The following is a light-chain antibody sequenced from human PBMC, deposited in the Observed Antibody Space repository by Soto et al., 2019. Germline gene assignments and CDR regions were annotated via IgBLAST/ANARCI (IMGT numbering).Light chain of an antibody. CDR3: QQYGSSPLYT. CDR2: GAS. Sequence: EIVLTQSPGTLSLSPGERATLSCRASQSVSSSYLAWYQQKPGQAPRLLIYGASNRATGIPDRFSGSGSGTYFTLTISRLQPEDCAVYYCQQYGSSPLYTFGQGTKLEIK. J-gene: IGKJ2*01. CDR1: QSVSSSY. V-gene: IGKV3-20*01.